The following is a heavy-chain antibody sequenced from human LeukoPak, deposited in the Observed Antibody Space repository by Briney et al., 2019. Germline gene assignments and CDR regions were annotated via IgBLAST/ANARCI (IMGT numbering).Heavy chain of an antibody. CDR1: GFTFSSYW. J-gene: IGHJ6*02. CDR2: INSDGSST. V-gene: IGHV3-74*01. CDR3: ARVLVVPAARTYYYYGMDV. D-gene: IGHD2-2*01. Sequence: GGSLRHSCAASGFTFSSYWMHWVRQAPGKGLVWVSRINSDGSSTSYADSVKGRFTISRDNAKNTLYLQMLRAEDTAVYYCARVLVVPAARTYYYYGMDVWGQGTTVTVSS.